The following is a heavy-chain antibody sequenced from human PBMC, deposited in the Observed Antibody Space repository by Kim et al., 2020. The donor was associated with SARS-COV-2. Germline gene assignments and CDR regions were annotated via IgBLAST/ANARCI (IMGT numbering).Heavy chain of an antibody. CDR3: ARDWAGCGGDCS. CDR1: GFTFSTSW. Sequence: GGSLRLSCAASGFTFSTSWMHWVRQAPGKGLVWVSLINTDESSTNYADSVKGRFSISRDNAKNILYLQMNSLRAEDTAVYYCARDWAGCGGDCSWGQGTLVTVSS. V-gene: IGHV3-74*01. D-gene: IGHD2-21*02. J-gene: IGHJ1*01. CDR2: INTDESST.